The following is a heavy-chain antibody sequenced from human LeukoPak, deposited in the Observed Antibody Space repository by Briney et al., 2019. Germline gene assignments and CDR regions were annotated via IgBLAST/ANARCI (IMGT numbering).Heavy chain of an antibody. D-gene: IGHD6-13*01. CDR3: ARHSSWDSAFDI. V-gene: IGHV3-21*01. J-gene: IGHJ3*02. Sequence: PGGSLRLPCAASGFTFSSYSMNWVRQAPGEGLEGVSSISSSSSYIYYADSVKGRFTISRDNAKNSLYLKMNSLRAEDTAVYYCARHSSWDSAFDIWGQGTMVTVSS. CDR2: ISSSSSYI. CDR1: GFTFSSYS.